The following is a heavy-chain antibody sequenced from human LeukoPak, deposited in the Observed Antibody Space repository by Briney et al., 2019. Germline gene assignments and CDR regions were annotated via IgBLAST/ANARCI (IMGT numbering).Heavy chain of an antibody. V-gene: IGHV3-49*02. D-gene: IGHD3-22*01. Sequence: EYAASLKGRFTISRDDSKTIAYLQMNILKTEDTAVYYCTRAYYYGGSGYYQDYWGQGTLVTASS. J-gene: IGHJ4*02. CDR3: TRAYYYGGSGYYQDY.